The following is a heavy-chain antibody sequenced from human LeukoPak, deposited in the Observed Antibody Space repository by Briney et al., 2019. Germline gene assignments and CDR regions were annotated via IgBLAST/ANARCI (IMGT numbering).Heavy chain of an antibody. D-gene: IGHD3-9*01. V-gene: IGHV4-4*07. Sequence: KPSATLSLTCTVSGGSISSYYWSWSRQPAGNGVEWIGRIDTSGSTNYNPSLKSRVTMSVDTSKNQFSLKLSSVTAADTAVYYCARLRYFDWLANLGYYMDVWGKGTTVTVSS. CDR1: GGSISSYY. CDR2: IDTSGST. CDR3: ARLRYFDWLANLGYYMDV. J-gene: IGHJ6*03.